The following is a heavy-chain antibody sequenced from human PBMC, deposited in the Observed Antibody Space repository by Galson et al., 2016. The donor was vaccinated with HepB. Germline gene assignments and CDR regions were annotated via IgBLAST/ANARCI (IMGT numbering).Heavy chain of an antibody. CDR2: ISSNGDTT. V-gene: IGHV3-64D*06. CDR3: VKDGYSGSYDY. CDR1: GFTFSDFA. J-gene: IGHJ4*02. Sequence: SLRLSCAASGFTFSDFAIHWVRQAPGKGLEYVAGISSNGDTTYFADSVKGRFTVSRDNSKNTVYLQLSSLRVDDTAVYYCVKDGYSGSYDYWGRGTLVTVSS. D-gene: IGHD1-26*01.